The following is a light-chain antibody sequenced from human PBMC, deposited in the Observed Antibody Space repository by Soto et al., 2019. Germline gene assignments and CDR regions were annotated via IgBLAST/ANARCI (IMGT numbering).Light chain of an antibody. V-gene: IGKV3-15*01. CDR3: QEYSNWPYT. J-gene: IGKJ2*01. CDR2: GAS. Sequence: EIVMTQSPATLSLSPGERVTLSCRASQSVSSKLAWYQQKPGQAPRLLIYGASIWATNIPARFSGSGSGTEFTLTISWLQSEDFAIFYCQEYSNWPYTFGQGTKLEIK. CDR1: QSVSSK.